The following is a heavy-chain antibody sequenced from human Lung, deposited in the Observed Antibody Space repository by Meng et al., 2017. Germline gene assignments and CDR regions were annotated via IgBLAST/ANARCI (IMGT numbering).Heavy chain of an antibody. CDR2: INHSGST. J-gene: IGHJ4*02. V-gene: IGHV4-34*01. CDR1: GGPFRDYY. Sequence: QVQHQQWSVGLLKPSETLSLTCVGSGGPFRDYYWRWIRQPPGKGLEWIGEINHSGSTNYNPSLESRATISVDTSQNNLSLKLSSVTAADSAVYYCSRGPTTMAHDFDYWGQGTLVTVSS. CDR3: SRGPTTMAHDFDY. D-gene: IGHD4-11*01.